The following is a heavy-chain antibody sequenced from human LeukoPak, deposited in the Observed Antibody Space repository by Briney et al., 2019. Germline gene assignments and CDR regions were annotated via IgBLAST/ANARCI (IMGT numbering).Heavy chain of an antibody. CDR2: ISWNSGST. CDR3: AKEDDTAFDY. D-gene: IGHD5-18*01. Sequence: PGGSLRLSCAASGFTFDDYAMPWVRQAPGKGLEWVSGISWNSGSTGYADSVKGRFTISRDNAKHSLYLQMNSLRAEDTALYYCAKEDDTAFDYWGQGTLVTVSS. CDR1: GFTFDDYA. J-gene: IGHJ4*02. V-gene: IGHV3-9*01.